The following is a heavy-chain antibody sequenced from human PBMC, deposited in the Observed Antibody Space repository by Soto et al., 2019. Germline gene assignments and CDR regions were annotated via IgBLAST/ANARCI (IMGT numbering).Heavy chain of an antibody. CDR2: INPSTGGT. V-gene: IGHV1-46*01. Sequence: GASVKVSCKASGYTFSSFYMHWVRQAPGQGLEWMGIINPSTGGTSYAQNFQGRVTMTRDTSTSTVYMEVSSLRSEDTAVYYCARDSTLAYWGQGTLVTVSS. J-gene: IGHJ4*02. CDR1: GYTFSSFY. CDR3: ARDSTLAY.